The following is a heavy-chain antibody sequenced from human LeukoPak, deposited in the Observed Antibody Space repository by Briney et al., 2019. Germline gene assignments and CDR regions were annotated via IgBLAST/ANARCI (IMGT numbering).Heavy chain of an antibody. V-gene: IGHV3-21*01. CDR2: ISGSSGYI. CDR1: GFTFSSYS. Sequence: GGSLRLSCAASGFTFSSYSMNWVRQAPGKGLEWVSSISGSSGYIYYADSVKGRFTISRHNAKNSLYLQMNSPRAEDTAVYYCAKLLSNSGRFLYWGQGTLVTVSS. CDR3: AKLLSNSGRFLY. D-gene: IGHD4-23*01. J-gene: IGHJ4*02.